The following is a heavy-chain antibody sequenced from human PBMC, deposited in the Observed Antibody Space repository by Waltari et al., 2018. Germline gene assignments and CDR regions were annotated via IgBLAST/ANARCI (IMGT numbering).Heavy chain of an antibody. CDR2: FDPEDGET. J-gene: IGHJ4*02. D-gene: IGHD1-7*01. V-gene: IGHV1-24*01. CDR1: GYPITELS. Sequence: QVQLVQSGAEVTKPGASVKFSCKVSGYPITELSMHWVRQAPGKGLEWMGGFDPEDGETIYAQKVQGRVTMTEDTSTDTAYMELSSLRSEDTAVYYCATRGVRGLELYYFDYWGQGTLVTVSS. CDR3: ATRGVRGLELYYFDY.